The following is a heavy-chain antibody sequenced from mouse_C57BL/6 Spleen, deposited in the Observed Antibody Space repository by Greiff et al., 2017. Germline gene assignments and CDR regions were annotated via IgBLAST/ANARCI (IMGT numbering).Heavy chain of an antibody. Sequence: EVKLVESGGGLVQPGGSLKLSCAASGNDFSSYWMSWVRRAPGKGLEWIGEINPDSSTINYAPSLKDKFIISRDNTKNTLYLQMSKVRTEDTALYYWGRRDWESGMDYWGQGTSVTVSA. CDR3: GRRDWESGMDY. CDR2: INPDSSTI. J-gene: IGHJ4*01. D-gene: IGHD4-1*01. V-gene: IGHV4-1*01. CDR1: GNDFSSYW.